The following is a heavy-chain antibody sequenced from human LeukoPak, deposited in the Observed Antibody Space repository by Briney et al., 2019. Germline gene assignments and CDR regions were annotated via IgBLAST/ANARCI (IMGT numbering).Heavy chain of an antibody. D-gene: IGHD3-16*01. Sequence: GGTLRLSCAASGFSFRSHGMNWVRQAPGKGLEWVSYISSSSSTIYYADSVKGRFTISRDNAKNSLYLQMNSLRAEDTAVYYCARDYEGYYYYMDVWGKGTTVTVSS. J-gene: IGHJ6*03. V-gene: IGHV3-48*01. CDR1: GFSFRSHG. CDR3: ARDYEGYYYYMDV. CDR2: ISSSSSTI.